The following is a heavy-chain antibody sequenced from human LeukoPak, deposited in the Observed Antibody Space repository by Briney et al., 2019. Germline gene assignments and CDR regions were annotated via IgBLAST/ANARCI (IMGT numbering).Heavy chain of an antibody. Sequence: RRSLRLSCAASGFTFSSYGMHWVRQAPGKGLEWVAVIWYDGSNKYYADSVKGRFTISRDNSKNTLYLQMNSLRAEDTAVYYCARDKAYYYRPSGWFDPWGQGTLVTVSS. CDR2: IWYDGSNK. D-gene: IGHD3-22*01. CDR1: GFTFSSYG. V-gene: IGHV3-33*01. CDR3: ARDKAYYYRPSGWFDP. J-gene: IGHJ5*02.